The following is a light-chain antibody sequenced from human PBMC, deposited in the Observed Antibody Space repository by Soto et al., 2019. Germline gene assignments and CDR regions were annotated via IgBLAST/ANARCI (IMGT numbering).Light chain of an antibody. J-gene: IGKJ3*01. V-gene: IGKV3-20*01. CDR3: QHYGTSAL. CDR1: QSVSSSY. Sequence: EIVLTQSPGTLSLSPGERATLSCRASQSVSSSYLAWYQQKPGQAPRLLIYDASRATGIPDRFSASGSGTDFNLTSPRLEPEDFAVYYCQHYGTSALFGPGTKVDI. CDR2: DAS.